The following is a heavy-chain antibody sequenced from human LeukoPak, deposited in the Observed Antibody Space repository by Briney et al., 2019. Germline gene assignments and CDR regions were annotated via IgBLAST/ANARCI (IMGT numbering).Heavy chain of an antibody. CDR2: IYYSGST. V-gene: IGHV4-59*01. D-gene: IGHD6-19*01. CDR1: GGSISSYY. J-gene: IGHJ6*03. CDR3: ARGGSSGWLGDYYYYYYMDV. Sequence: SETLSLTCTVSGGSISSYYWSWIRQPPGKGLEWIGYIYYSGSTNYNPSLKSRVTISVDTSKNQFSLKLSSVTAADTAVYYCARGGSSGWLGDYYYYYYMDVWGKGTTVTVSS.